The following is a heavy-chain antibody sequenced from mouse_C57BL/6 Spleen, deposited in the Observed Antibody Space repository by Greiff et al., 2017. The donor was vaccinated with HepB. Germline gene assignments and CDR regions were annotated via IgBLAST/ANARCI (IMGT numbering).Heavy chain of an antibody. CDR3: AREDYGSSYVAWFAY. Sequence: EVHLVESGGGLVKPGGSLKLSCAASGFTFSSYALSWVRQTPEKRLEWVATISDGGSYTYYPDNVKGRFTISRDNAKNNLYLQMSHLKSEDTAMYYCAREDYGSSYVAWFAYWGQGTLVTVSA. CDR2: ISDGGSYT. V-gene: IGHV5-4*01. CDR1: GFTFSSYA. D-gene: IGHD1-1*01. J-gene: IGHJ3*01.